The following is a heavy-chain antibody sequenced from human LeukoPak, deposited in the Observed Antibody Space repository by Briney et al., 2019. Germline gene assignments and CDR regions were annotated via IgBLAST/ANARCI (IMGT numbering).Heavy chain of an antibody. J-gene: IGHJ4*01. CDR2: IYSGGST. V-gene: IGHV3-NL1*01. CDR1: GFTFSSYG. CDR3: ATDVRSSPLGF. D-gene: IGHD6-13*01. Sequence: PGGSLRLSCAASGFTFSSYGMHWVRQAPGKGLEWVSIIYSGGSTYYADSVKGRFTISRDSSNNTLFLQMSNLRADDSGLYCCATDVRSSPLGFWGHGTLVTVSS.